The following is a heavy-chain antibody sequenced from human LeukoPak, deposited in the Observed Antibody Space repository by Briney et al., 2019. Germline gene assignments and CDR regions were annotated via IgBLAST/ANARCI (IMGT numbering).Heavy chain of an antibody. J-gene: IGHJ4*02. D-gene: IGHD2-2*01. Sequence: GGSLRLSCAASGFTFSSYAMSWVRQAPGKGLEWVTAISDNGGSTYYADSVKGRFTISRDNSKNTLYLQMNSLRGDDTAVYHCAKATSPGYCSSTSCYYDYWGQGTLVTVSS. V-gene: IGHV3-23*01. CDR1: GFTFSSYA. CDR3: AKATSPGYCSSTSCYYDY. CDR2: ISDNGGST.